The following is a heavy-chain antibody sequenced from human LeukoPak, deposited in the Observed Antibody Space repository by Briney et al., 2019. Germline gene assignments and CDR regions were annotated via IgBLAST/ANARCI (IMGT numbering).Heavy chain of an antibody. J-gene: IGHJ5*02. CDR3: ASRDDYVWGSSRAYRFDP. CDR1: GYSLTSYW. CDR2: IYPGDSNT. D-gene: IGHD3-16*01. Sequence: GESLKISCKGSGYSLTSYWIGWVRRMPGEGLEWMGIIYPGDSNTRYNPFFQGHVTISADNSISTAYRQWSSLQASDTAMYYCASRDDYVWGSSRAYRFDPWGQGTLVTVSS. V-gene: IGHV5-51*01.